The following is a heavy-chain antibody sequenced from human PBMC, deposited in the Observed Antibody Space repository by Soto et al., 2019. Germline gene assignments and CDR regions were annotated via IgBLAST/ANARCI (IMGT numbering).Heavy chain of an antibody. J-gene: IGHJ6*02. Sequence: PGGSLRLSCAASGFTVSSNYMSWVRQAPGKGLEWVSVIYSGGSTYYADSVKGRFTISRDNSKNTLYLQMNSLRAEDTAVYYCATHIKPDTAMPLTTHPPDVWGQGTTVTVSS. CDR1: GFTVSSNY. V-gene: IGHV3-53*01. CDR2: IYSGGST. D-gene: IGHD5-18*01. CDR3: ATHIKPDTAMPLTTHPPDV.